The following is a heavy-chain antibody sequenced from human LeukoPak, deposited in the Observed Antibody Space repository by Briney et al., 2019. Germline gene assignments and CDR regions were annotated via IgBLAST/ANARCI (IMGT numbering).Heavy chain of an antibody. Sequence: GGSLRLSCAASGFTFSSYAMSWVRQAPGKGLEWVSAISGSGGSTYYADSVKGRFTISRDNAKTSLYLQMSSLRAEDTAVYYCARPPARRAWSGYFYYYYMDVWGKGTTVTVSS. CDR1: GFTFSSYA. D-gene: IGHD3-3*01. V-gene: IGHV3-23*01. J-gene: IGHJ6*03. CDR2: ISGSGGST. CDR3: ARPPARRAWSGYFYYYYMDV.